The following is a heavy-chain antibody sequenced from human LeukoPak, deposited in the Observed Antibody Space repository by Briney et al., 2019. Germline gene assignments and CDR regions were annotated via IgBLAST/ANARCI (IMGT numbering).Heavy chain of an antibody. CDR1: GFTFSSYS. CDR3: ARDLGLELRWFDP. D-gene: IGHD1-7*01. J-gene: IGHJ5*02. CDR2: ISSSSSYI. V-gene: IGHV3-21*01. Sequence: GGSLRLSCAASGFTFSSYSMNWVRQAPGKGLEWVSSISSSSSYIYCADSVKGRFTISRDNAKNSLYLQMNSLRAEDTAVYYCARDLGLELRWFDPWGQGTLVTVSS.